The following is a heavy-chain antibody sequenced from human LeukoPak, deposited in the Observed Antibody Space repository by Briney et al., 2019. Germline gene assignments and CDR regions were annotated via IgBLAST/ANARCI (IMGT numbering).Heavy chain of an antibody. V-gene: IGHV1-69*05. Sequence: ASVKVSCKASGGTFSSYAISWVRQAPGQGLEWMGGIIPIFGTANYAQKFQGRVTITTDESTSTAYMELSSLRSEDTAVYYCASTSYYYDSSGYYYCDYWGQGTLVTVSS. D-gene: IGHD3-22*01. CDR2: IIPIFGTA. CDR3: ASTSYYYDSSGYYYCDY. J-gene: IGHJ4*02. CDR1: GGTFSSYA.